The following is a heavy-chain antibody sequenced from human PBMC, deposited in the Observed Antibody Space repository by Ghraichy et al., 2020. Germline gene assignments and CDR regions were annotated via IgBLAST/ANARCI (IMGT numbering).Heavy chain of an antibody. CDR1: GGSISSGGYY. Sequence: SETLSLTCTVSGGSISSGGYYWSWIRQHPGKGLEWIGYIYYSGSTYYNPSLKSRVTISVDTSKNQFSLKLSSVTAADTAVYYCARVTTVTTFRWFDPWGQGTLVTVSS. D-gene: IGHD4-17*01. CDR3: ARVTTVTTFRWFDP. CDR2: IYYSGST. J-gene: IGHJ5*02. V-gene: IGHV4-31*03.